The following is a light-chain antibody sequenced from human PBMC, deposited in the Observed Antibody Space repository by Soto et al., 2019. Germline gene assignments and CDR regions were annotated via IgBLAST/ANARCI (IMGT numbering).Light chain of an antibody. CDR1: ESISSW. CDR3: QQYSSYPYT. Sequence: DIQMTQSPSTLSASVGDRVTITCRASESISSWLAWYQQKPGKAPKVMIYKASSLESGVPSTFSGSGSGTEFTLTITSLQPDDFGTYYFQQYSSYPYTFGQGTKLEIK. CDR2: KAS. J-gene: IGKJ2*01. V-gene: IGKV1-5*03.